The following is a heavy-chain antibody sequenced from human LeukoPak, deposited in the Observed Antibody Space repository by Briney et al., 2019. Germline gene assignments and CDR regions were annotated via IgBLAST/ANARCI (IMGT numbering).Heavy chain of an antibody. Sequence: PSETLSLTCTVSGGSISSSSYYWGWIRQPPGKGLEWIGSIYYSGSTYYNPSLKSRVTISVDTSKNQFSLKLSSVTAADTAVYYCAGLGISKVTPNWFDPWGQGTLVTVSS. D-gene: IGHD4-23*01. CDR1: GGSISSSSYY. CDR3: AGLGISKVTPNWFDP. J-gene: IGHJ5*02. V-gene: IGHV4-39*01. CDR2: IYYSGST.